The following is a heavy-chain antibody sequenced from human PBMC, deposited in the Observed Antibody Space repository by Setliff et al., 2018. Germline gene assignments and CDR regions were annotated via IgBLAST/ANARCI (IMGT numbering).Heavy chain of an antibody. V-gene: IGHV3-64*02. Sequence: PGGSLSLSCEASGFTFSSYAMHWVRQAPGERLECVSSINGSGGRTYYSDSVKGRFTISXXXXXXRXXXXXXXXXXXXTXXXYCARGGAHSYGYPMDTWGHGILVTVSS. CDR3: ARGGAHSYGYPMDT. D-gene: IGHD5-18*01. CDR2: INGSGGRT. CDR1: GFTFSSYA. J-gene: IGHJ5*01.